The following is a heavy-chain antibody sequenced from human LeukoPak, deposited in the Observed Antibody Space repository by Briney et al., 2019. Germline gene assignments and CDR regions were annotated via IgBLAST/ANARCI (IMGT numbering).Heavy chain of an antibody. D-gene: IGHD2-21*01. CDR2: ISDTGRYI. J-gene: IGHJ4*02. CDR1: EFTFSNYD. V-gene: IGHV3-23*01. CDR3: AAKLPGGAYYFDF. Sequence: GGSLRLSCVRSEFTFSNYDMTWVRQAPGNGLEWVSSISDTGRYIFSADSMRGRFSISRDNSANTLYLQMYTLRIEDTATYFCAAKLPGGAYYFDFWGQGTLVTVSS.